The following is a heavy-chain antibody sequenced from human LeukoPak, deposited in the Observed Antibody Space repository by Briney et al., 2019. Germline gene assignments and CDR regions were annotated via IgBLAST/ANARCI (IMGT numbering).Heavy chain of an antibody. CDR2: THAGGSI. CDR1: GGSVSTYY. J-gene: IGHJ4*02. V-gene: IGHV4-4*07. CDR3: ARYSSSYFDY. Sequence: PSETLSLTCTVSGGSVSTYYWSWIRQPAGKGLEWVGRTHAGGSINYNPSLKSRVTMSVDTSKNQFSLKLTSVTAADTAVYYCARYSSSYFDYWGQGTLVTVSS. D-gene: IGHD6-6*01.